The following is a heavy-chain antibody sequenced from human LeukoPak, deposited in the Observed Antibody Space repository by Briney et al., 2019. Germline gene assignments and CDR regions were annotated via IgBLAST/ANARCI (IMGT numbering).Heavy chain of an antibody. V-gene: IGHV3-53*01. D-gene: IGHD2-21*01. CDR1: GFTVSSNY. CDR2: IYTGGTT. CDR3: ARDNYILRVFDI. J-gene: IGHJ3*02. Sequence: GGSLRLSCAASGFTVSSNYMNWVRQAPGKGLEWVSVIYTGGTTYYTDSVRGRFTIARDNSKNTLYLQMNSLRAEDTAVYYCARDNYILRVFDIWGQGTMVTVSS.